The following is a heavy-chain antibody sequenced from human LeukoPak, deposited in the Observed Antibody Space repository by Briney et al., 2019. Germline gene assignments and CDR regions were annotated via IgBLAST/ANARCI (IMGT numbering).Heavy chain of an antibody. J-gene: IGHJ6*03. CDR1: GFRFDDYY. Sequence: PGGSLRLSCAASGFRFDDYYMSWVRQAPGKGLEWVSVIYSGGSTYYADSVKGRFTISRDNSKNTLYLQMNSLRAEDTAVYYCASGSGSYRTPYYYMDVWGTGTTVTVSS. V-gene: IGHV3-53*01. CDR3: ASGSGSYRTPYYYMDV. D-gene: IGHD3-10*01. CDR2: IYSGGST.